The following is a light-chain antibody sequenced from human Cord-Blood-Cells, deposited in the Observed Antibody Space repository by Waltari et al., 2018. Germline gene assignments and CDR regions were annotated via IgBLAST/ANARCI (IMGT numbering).Light chain of an antibody. CDR3: QQYNNWPLYT. V-gene: IGKV3-15*01. CDR2: GAS. Sequence: EILLTQSTATLSVSPGESATLSCRASQSVSSNLAWYQQKPGQAPRLLIYGASTRATGIPARFSGSGSGTEFTLTISSLQSEDFAVYYCQQYNNWPLYTFGQGTKLEIK. J-gene: IGKJ2*01. CDR1: QSVSSN.